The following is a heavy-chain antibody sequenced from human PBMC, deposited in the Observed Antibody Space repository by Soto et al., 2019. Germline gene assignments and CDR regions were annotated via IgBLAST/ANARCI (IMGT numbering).Heavy chain of an antibody. CDR3: ARDRGAAAGWKLFDY. CDR2: IYYSGST. J-gene: IGHJ4*02. CDR1: GGSISSYY. Sequence: QVQLQESGPGLVKPSETLSLTCTVSGGSISSYYWSWIRQPPGKGLEWIGYIYYSGSTNYNPSLKSRVTLSVDTSKNQFSLKLSSVTAADTAVYYCARDRGAAAGWKLFDYWGQGTLVTVSS. V-gene: IGHV4-59*01. D-gene: IGHD6-13*01.